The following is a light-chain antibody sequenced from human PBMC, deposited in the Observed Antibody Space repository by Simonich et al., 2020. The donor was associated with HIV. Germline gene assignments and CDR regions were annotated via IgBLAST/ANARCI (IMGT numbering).Light chain of an antibody. CDR1: QSLVHRDGNTY. CDR3: MQGTLPFT. J-gene: IGKJ3*01. CDR2: KVA. V-gene: IGKV2-30*02. Sequence: DIVMTQSPLSLPVTLGQPASISCRSRQSLVHRDGNTYFNWYHQRPGQSPRGLIYKVANRDSGGPDRFSGSGSDTDFTLKISRVEAEDVGVYYCMQGTLPFTFGPGTKVDIK.